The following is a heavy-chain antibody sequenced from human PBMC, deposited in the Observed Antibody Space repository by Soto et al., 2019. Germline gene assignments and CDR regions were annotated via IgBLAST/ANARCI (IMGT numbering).Heavy chain of an antibody. CDR3: ARNNYYDSSGYYYFDY. J-gene: IGHJ4*02. D-gene: IGHD3-22*01. CDR1: GGTFSSYA. V-gene: IGHV1-69*13. CDR2: IIPIFGTT. Sequence: SVKVSCKASGGTFSSYAISWVRQAPGQGLEWMGGIIPIFGTTKHAQKLQGRVTSTADESTSTVYMELSRLTSEDTALYYCARNNYYDSSGYYYFDYWGQGTPVTVSS.